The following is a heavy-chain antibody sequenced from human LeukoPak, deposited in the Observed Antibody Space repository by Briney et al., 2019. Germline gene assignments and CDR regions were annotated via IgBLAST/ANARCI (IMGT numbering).Heavy chain of an antibody. CDR1: GFTFSSYS. D-gene: IGHD1-7*01. V-gene: IGHV3-21*01. CDR3: AGGADWNYYFDY. CDR2: ISSSSSYI. Sequence: GGSLRLSCAASGFTFSSYSMNWVRQAPGKGLEWVSSISSSSSYIYYADSVKGRFTISRDNAKNSLYLQMNSLRAEDTAVYYCAGGADWNYYFDYWGQGTLVTVSS. J-gene: IGHJ4*02.